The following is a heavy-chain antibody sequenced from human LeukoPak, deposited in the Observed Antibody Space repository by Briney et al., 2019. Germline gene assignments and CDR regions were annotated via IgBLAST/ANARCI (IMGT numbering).Heavy chain of an antibody. Sequence: GGSLRLSCVASGFTFDDYAMHWVRQAPGKGLEWVSGISWNSGSIDYADSVKGRFTISRDNAKNSLYLQMNSLRAEDTALYYCAKGKQGGDYYDSSGSFDYWGQGTLVTVSS. CDR2: ISWNSGSI. CDR3: AKGKQGGDYYDSSGSFDY. V-gene: IGHV3-9*01. CDR1: GFTFDDYA. J-gene: IGHJ4*02. D-gene: IGHD3-22*01.